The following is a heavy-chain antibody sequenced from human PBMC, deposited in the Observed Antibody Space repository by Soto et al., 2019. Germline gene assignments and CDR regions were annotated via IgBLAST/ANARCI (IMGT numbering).Heavy chain of an antibody. V-gene: IGHV3-30*18. CDR2: ISYDGSNK. CDR3: AKDWGDYGDYRDYYYGMDV. CDR1: GFTFSSYG. Sequence: GGSLRLSCAASGFTFSSYGMHWVRQAPGKGLEWVAVISYDGSNKYYADSVKGRFTISRDNSKNTLYLQMNSLRAEDTAVYYCAKDWGDYGDYRDYYYGMDVWGQGTTVTSP. D-gene: IGHD4-17*01. J-gene: IGHJ6*02.